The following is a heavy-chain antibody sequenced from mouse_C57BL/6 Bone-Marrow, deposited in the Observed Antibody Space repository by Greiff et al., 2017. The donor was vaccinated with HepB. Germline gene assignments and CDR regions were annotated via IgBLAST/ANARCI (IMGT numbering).Heavy chain of an antibody. J-gene: IGHJ3*01. Sequence: QVQLKQSGAELVRPGASVTQSCKASGYTFTDYEMHWVKQTPVHGLEWIGAIDPETGGTAYNQKFKGKAILTADKSSSTAYMELRSLTSEDSAVYYCTRPSLRPGFAYWGQGTLVTVSA. D-gene: IGHD2-12*01. CDR2: IDPETGGT. CDR3: TRPSLRPGFAY. V-gene: IGHV1-15*01. CDR1: GYTFTDYE.